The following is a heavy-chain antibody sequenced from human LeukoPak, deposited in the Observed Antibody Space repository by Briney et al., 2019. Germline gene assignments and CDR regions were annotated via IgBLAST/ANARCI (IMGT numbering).Heavy chain of an antibody. CDR2: IYYSGST. CDR3: ARVSYYYYYYMDV. V-gene: IGHV4-59*01. Sequence: RSETLSLTCTVSGGSISSYYWSWIRQPPGKGLEWIGYIYYSGSTNYNPSLKSRVTISVDTSKNQFSLKLSSVTAADTAVYYCARVSYYYYYYMDVWGKGTTVTVSS. CDR1: GGSISSYY. J-gene: IGHJ6*03.